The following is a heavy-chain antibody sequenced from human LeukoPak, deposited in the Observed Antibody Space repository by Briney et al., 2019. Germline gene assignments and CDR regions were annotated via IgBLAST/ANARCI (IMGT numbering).Heavy chain of an antibody. J-gene: IGHJ4*02. V-gene: IGHV3-23*01. CDR2: IFGSGDNT. D-gene: IGHD6-13*01. CDR1: RFTFSNYA. Sequence: GGSLRLSCAASRFTFSNYAMSWVRQAPGKGPEWVSTIFGSGDNTYYADSVKGRFTISRDSSKNTLYLQMSSLRADDTAVYYCAKRGIAEAASFDYWGQGTLVTVSS. CDR3: AKRGIAEAASFDY.